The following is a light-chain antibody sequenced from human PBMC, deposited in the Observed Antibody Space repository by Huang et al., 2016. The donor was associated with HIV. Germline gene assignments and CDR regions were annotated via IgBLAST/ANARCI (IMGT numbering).Light chain of an antibody. V-gene: IGKV3-15*01. CDR2: GAS. Sequence: EIVMPQSPATLSVSPGERATLSCRASQSVDLNLAWYQQKVGQPPRLLVYGASTRATGIPTRCSGSGSGTEFNLTISSLQSEDFAVYYCQQYNPWPPWTFGQGTRVEIK. CDR3: QQYNPWPPWT. CDR1: QSVDLN. J-gene: IGKJ1*01.